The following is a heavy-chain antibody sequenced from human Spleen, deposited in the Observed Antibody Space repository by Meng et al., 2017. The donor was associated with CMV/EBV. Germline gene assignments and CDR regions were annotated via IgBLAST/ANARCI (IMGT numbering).Heavy chain of an antibody. Sequence: GESLKISCAASGLTVSENYMSWVRQAPGKGLEWVSVIYIGGSTYYADSVKGRFTISRDNSKNTLYLQMNSLRPEDTAMYYCARDESGVHGNYFDYWSQGTLVTVSS. D-gene: IGHD3-10*01. CDR3: ARDESGVHGNYFDY. CDR2: IYIGGST. J-gene: IGHJ4*02. CDR1: GLTVSENY. V-gene: IGHV3-66*02.